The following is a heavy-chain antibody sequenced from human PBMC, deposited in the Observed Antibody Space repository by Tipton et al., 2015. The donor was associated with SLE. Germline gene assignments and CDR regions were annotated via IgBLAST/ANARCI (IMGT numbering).Heavy chain of an antibody. CDR1: GFTFSDYY. V-gene: IGHV3-7*01. CDR3: ARRTGGWYEEDY. D-gene: IGHD6-19*01. J-gene: IGHJ4*02. Sequence: SLRLSCAASGFTFSDYYMSWVRQAPGKGLEWVANIKQDGSEKYYVDSVEGRFTISRDNAKNSLYLQMNSLRAEDTAVYYCARRTGGWYEEDYWGQGTLVTVSS. CDR2: IKQDGSEK.